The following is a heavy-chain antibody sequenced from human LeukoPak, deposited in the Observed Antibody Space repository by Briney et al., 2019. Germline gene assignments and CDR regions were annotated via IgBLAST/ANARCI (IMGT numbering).Heavy chain of an antibody. CDR2: IRYDGSNK. CDR1: GFTFSSYC. Sequence: PGGSLRLSCAASGFTFSSYCMHWVRQAPGKGLEWLAVIRYDGSNKYYADSVKGRFTISRDNSKNTLYLQKNSLRAEDTAVYYCARGRQQLVSYYFDYWGQGTLVTVSS. V-gene: IGHV3-33*01. CDR3: ARGRQQLVSYYFDY. D-gene: IGHD6-13*01. J-gene: IGHJ4*02.